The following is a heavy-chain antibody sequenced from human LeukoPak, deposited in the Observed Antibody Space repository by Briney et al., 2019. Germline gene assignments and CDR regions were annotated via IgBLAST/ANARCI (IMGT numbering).Heavy chain of an antibody. D-gene: IGHD1-26*01. J-gene: IGHJ4*02. CDR3: AKGGKWDVTPFDY. Sequence: GGSLRLSCAASGFTFTSYSMNWVRQAPGKGLEWVSTISGGGGSAYYADSVKGRFTISRDNSKNTLYLQVNSLRAEDTAVYYCAKGGKWDVTPFDYWGQGALVTVSS. V-gene: IGHV3-23*01. CDR2: ISGGGGSA. CDR1: GFTFTSYS.